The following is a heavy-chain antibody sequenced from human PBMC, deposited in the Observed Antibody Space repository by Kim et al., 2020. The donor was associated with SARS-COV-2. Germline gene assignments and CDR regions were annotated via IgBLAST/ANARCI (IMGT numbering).Heavy chain of an antibody. J-gene: IGHJ6*02. CDR2: IIPIFGTA. D-gene: IGHD3-10*01. CDR1: GGTFSSYA. CDR3: ARDPQLWFGSLIGVPYGMDV. Sequence: SVKVSCKASGGTFSSYAISWVRQAPGQGLEWMGGIIPIFGTANYAQKFQGRVTITADESTSTAYMELSSLRSEDTAVYYCARDPQLWFGSLIGVPYGMDVWGQGTTVTVSS. V-gene: IGHV1-69*13.